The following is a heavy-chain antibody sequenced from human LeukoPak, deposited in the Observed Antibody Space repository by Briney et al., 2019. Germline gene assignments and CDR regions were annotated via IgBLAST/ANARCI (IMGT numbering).Heavy chain of an antibody. J-gene: IGHJ5*02. D-gene: IGHD6-13*01. Sequence: GASVKVSCKASGYTFTGYYMHWVRQAPGQGLEWMGWINPNSGGTNYAQKFQGWVTMTRDTSISTAYMELSRLRSDDTAVYYCAREHPYPGYSSSSPINWFDPWGQGTLVTVSS. CDR1: GYTFTGYY. CDR2: INPNSGGT. CDR3: AREHPYPGYSSSSPINWFDP. V-gene: IGHV1-2*04.